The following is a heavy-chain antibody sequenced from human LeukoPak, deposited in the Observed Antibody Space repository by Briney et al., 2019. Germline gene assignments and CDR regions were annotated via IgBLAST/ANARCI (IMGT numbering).Heavy chain of an antibody. CDR3: SREDYDTSGYGNAFDI. D-gene: IGHD3-22*01. CDR2: ISISSIYI. Sequence: GGTLRLSCAASGFTFSNYIMTWVRQAPGKGLEWVSSISISSIYIYYADSVKGRFTISRDNAEKSLYLQMDSLRAEDTAVYYCSREDYDTSGYGNAFDIWGQGTMVTVSS. V-gene: IGHV3-21*01. J-gene: IGHJ3*02. CDR1: GFTFSNYI.